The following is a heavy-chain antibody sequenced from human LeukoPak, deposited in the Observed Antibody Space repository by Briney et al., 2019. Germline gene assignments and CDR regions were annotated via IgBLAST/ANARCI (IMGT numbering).Heavy chain of an antibody. J-gene: IGHJ4*02. D-gene: IGHD2-2*01. CDR3: ARRQLRYFDY. V-gene: IGHV4-34*01. Sequence: SETLSLTCAVYGGSFSGYYWSWIRQPPGKGLEWIGEINHSGSTNYDPSLKSRVTISVDTSKNQFSLKLSSVTAADTAVYYCARRQLRYFDYWGQGTLVTVSS. CDR1: GGSFSGYY. CDR2: INHSGST.